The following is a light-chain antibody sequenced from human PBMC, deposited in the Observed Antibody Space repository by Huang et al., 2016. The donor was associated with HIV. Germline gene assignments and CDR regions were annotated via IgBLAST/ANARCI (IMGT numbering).Light chain of an antibody. V-gene: IGKV3-20*01. CDR1: QSLSSSD. J-gene: IGKJ1*01. Sequence: ELVLTQSPGTLSLSLGDRATLSCRASQSLSSSDLAWYQQKPGQAPRLLIYATSSRATGIPDRFSGRASGTDFTLTIGRLEPEDLAVYYCQQYGSSPWTFGQGTKVEIQ. CDR2: ATS. CDR3: QQYGSSPWT.